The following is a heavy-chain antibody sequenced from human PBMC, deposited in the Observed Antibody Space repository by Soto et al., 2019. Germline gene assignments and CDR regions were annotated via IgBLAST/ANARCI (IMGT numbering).Heavy chain of an antibody. J-gene: IGHJ5*02. V-gene: IGHV4-4*02. CDR2: IFQSGST. D-gene: IGHD6-19*01. Sequence: SEILSLTCGVSGGTIRSPEWWTWVRQPPGKGLEWIGEIFQSGSTNYTPSLESRVTISVDKSKNQFSLTLTPVTATDTAVYFCARGRGRYSSGWSWFDPWGQGILVTVSS. CDR1: GGTIRSPEW. CDR3: ARGRGRYSSGWSWFDP.